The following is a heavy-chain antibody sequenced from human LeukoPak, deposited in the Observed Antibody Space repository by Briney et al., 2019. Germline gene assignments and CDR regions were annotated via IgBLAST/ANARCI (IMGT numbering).Heavy chain of an antibody. CDR1: GGSISTNNW. D-gene: IGHD1-26*01. CDR2: IHHSGST. CDR3: ARAPLSGTYYTDAFDI. Sequence: SETLSLTCAVSGGSISTNNWWSWVRQPPGKGLEWIGEIHHSGSTDYNPSLKSRVTISPDKSKNQFSLTLTSVTAADTAVYFCARAPLSGTYYTDAFDIWGQGTMVTVSS. V-gene: IGHV4-4*02. J-gene: IGHJ3*02.